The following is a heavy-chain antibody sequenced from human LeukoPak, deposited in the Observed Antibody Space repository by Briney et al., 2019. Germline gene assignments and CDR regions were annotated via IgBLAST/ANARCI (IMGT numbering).Heavy chain of an antibody. J-gene: IGHJ4*02. Sequence: SETLSLTCTVSGGSISSGSYYWSWIRQPAGKGLEWIGRIYTSGSTNYNPSLKSRVTISVDTSKNQFSLKLSSVTAADTAVYYCARDTSFWSGRYFDYWGQGTLVTVSS. CDR2: IYTSGST. D-gene: IGHD3-3*01. CDR1: GGSISSGSYY. CDR3: ARDTSFWSGRYFDY. V-gene: IGHV4-61*02.